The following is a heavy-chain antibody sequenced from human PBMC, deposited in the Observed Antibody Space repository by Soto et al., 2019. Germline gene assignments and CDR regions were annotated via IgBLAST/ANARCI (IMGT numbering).Heavy chain of an antibody. V-gene: IGHV1-69*12. CDR2: IIPIFGTA. CDR3: ARYEGIGSRSGGSWVGHYYSNSSMDV. J-gene: IGHJ6*02. Sequence: QVQLVQSGAEVKKPGSSVKVFCKASGGTFSSYAISWVRQAPGQGLEWMGGIIPIFGTANYAQKFQGRVTITADESTSTVYMELSSLRCEDTGVYSCARYEGIGSRSGGSWVGHYYSNSSMDVWAQGTTVTVS. CDR1: GGTFSSYA. D-gene: IGHD2-15*01.